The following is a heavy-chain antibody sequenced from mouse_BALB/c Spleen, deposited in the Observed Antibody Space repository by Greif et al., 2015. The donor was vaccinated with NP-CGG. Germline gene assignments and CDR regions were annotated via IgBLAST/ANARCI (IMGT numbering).Heavy chain of an antibody. CDR2: INSNGGST. CDR3: ASAMDY. CDR1: GFTFSSYG. V-gene: IGHV5-6-3*01. Sequence: VQLVESGGGLVQPGGSLKLSCAASGFTFSSYGMSWVRQTPDKRLELVATINSNGGSTYYPDSVKGRFTISRDNAKNTLYLQMSSLKSEDTAMYYCASAMDYWGQGTSVTVSS. J-gene: IGHJ4*01.